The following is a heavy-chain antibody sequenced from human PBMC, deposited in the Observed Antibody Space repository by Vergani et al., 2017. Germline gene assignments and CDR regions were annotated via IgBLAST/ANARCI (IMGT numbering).Heavy chain of an antibody. CDR1: GFTFSSYA. V-gene: IGHV3-23*01. Sequence: EVQLLESGGGLVQPGGSLRLSCAASGFTFSSYAMSWVRKAPGKGLEWVSAISGSGGSTYYADSVKGRFTISRDNSKNTLYRQMNSLRAVDTAVYYCAKALAKTIMDYWGQGTLVTVSS. J-gene: IGHJ4*02. D-gene: IGHD5-24*01. CDR2: ISGSGGST. CDR3: AKALAKTIMDY.